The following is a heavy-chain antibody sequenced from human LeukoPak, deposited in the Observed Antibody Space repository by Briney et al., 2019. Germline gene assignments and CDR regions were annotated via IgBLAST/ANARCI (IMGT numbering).Heavy chain of an antibody. CDR1: GFTFGTYA. V-gene: IGHV4-4*02. Sequence: PGGSLRLSCAASGFTFGTYAMSWVRQAPGKGLEWIGEIHHDGRINYNPSLKSRVTLSVDKSKNQFSLRLNSVTAADTAMYYCARSHDHLWGNYPDYWGQGTLVTVSS. D-gene: IGHD3-16*02. CDR3: ARSHDHLWGNYPDY. J-gene: IGHJ4*02. CDR2: IHHDGRI.